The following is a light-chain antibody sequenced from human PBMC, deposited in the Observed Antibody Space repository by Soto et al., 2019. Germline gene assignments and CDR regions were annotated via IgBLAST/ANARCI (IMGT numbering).Light chain of an antibody. V-gene: IGKV4-1*01. CDR3: QQYYSTPLT. J-gene: IGKJ4*01. CDR2: WAS. CDR1: QSVLYSSNNKNY. Sequence: DIVMTQSPDSLAVSLGEXATINCKSSQSVLYSSNNKNYLAWYQQKPGQPPKLLIYWASTRESGVPDRFSGSGSGTDFTLTISSLQAEDVAVYYCQQYYSTPLTFGGGTKV.